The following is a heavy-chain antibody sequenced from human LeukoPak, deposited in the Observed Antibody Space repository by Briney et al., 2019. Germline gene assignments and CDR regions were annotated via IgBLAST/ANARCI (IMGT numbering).Heavy chain of an antibody. D-gene: IGHD3-22*01. CDR3: AKGSSGYFVDL. V-gene: IGHV3-23*01. CDR2: ISGSGDNT. Sequence: PGGSLKLSCAASGFSFSSYAMSWVRQAPGKGLEWVSSISGSGDNTYYAESVKGRFTISRDNSKNTLFLQMNSLRAEDTALYYCAKGSSGYFVDLWGQGTLVTVSS. J-gene: IGHJ5*02. CDR1: GFSFSSYA.